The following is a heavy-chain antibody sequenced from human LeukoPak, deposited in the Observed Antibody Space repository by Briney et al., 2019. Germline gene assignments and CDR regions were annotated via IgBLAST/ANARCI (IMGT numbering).Heavy chain of an antibody. V-gene: IGHV4-59*01. CDR1: GGSISSYY. J-gene: IGHJ6*02. CDR2: IYYSGST. CDR3: AASGSYYRDYYYGMDV. Sequence: SETLSLTCTVSGGSISSYYRSWIRQPPGKGLEWIGYIYYSGSTNYNPSLKSRVTISVDTSKNQFSLKLSSVTAADTAVYYCAASGSYYRDYYYGMDVWGQGTTVTVSS. D-gene: IGHD1-26*01.